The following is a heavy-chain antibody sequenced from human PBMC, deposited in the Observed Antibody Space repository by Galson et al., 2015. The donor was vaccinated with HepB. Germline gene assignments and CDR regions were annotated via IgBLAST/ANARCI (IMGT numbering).Heavy chain of an antibody. D-gene: IGHD1-26*01. CDR1: GFTFSSYW. CDR2: IKQDGSEK. CDR3: ARIVGSGYGGWFDP. J-gene: IGHJ5*02. V-gene: IGHV3-7*03. Sequence: SLRLSCAASGFTFSSYWMIWVRQAPGKGLEWVANIKQDGSEKYYVDSVKGRFTISRDNAKNSLYLQMNSMRAEDTAVYYCARIVGSGYGGWFDPWGQGTLVTVSS.